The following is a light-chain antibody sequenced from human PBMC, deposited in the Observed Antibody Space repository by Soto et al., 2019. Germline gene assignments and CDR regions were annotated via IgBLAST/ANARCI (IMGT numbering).Light chain of an antibody. CDR3: QQYGSSPLT. J-gene: IGKJ4*01. CDR2: GAS. V-gene: IGKV3-20*01. CDR1: QSVSSSY. Sequence: EIVLTQSPGTLSLSPGERATLSCRASQSVSSSYLAWYQQKPGQAPRLLIYGASSRATGIPDRFSGSGSGTDVTLTISRLEPEDVALYYCQQYGSSPLTFGGGTKVEIK.